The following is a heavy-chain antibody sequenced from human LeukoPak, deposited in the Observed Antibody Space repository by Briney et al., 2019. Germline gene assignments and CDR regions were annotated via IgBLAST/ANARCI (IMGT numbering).Heavy chain of an antibody. CDR1: GGTFSSYA. Sequence: SVKVSCKASGGTFSSYAISWVRQAPGQGLEWMGGIIPIFGTANYAQKFQGRVTITTDESTSTAYMELSSLRSEDTAVYYCAGQDIVVVPAATYLYYYMDVWGKGTTVTVSS. CDR2: IIPIFGTA. D-gene: IGHD2-2*01. CDR3: AGQDIVVVPAATYLYYYMDV. J-gene: IGHJ6*03. V-gene: IGHV1-69*05.